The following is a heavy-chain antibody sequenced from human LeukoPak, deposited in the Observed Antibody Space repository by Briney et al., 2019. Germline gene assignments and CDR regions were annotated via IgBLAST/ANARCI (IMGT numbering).Heavy chain of an antibody. Sequence: QPGSSLRLSCAASGFTFDDYAMPWVRHAPGKGLEWGSGISWSSGSIDYADSVKGRFTISRDNAKNSLDLQMNSLRAEDTALYYCAKTSSAYTYGHIDYWGQGTLVTVSS. D-gene: IGHD5-18*01. V-gene: IGHV3-9*01. CDR1: GFTFDDYA. J-gene: IGHJ4*02. CDR2: ISWSSGSI. CDR3: AKTSSAYTYGHIDY.